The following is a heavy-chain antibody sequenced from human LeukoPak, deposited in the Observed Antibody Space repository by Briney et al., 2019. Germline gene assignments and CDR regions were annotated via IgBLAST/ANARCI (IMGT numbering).Heavy chain of an antibody. CDR3: ARFHCSGGSCCGFDY. V-gene: IGHV4-59*01. Sequence: SETLSLTCTVSGDAIIDDSWSWIRQPPGKGLEWIGYIYEGGSANYNPSLRSRVTISLDTSKNQFSLKLSSVTAADTAVYYCARFHCSGGSCCGFDYWGQGTLVTVSS. J-gene: IGHJ4*02. D-gene: IGHD2-15*01. CDR1: GDAIIDDS. CDR2: IYEGGSA.